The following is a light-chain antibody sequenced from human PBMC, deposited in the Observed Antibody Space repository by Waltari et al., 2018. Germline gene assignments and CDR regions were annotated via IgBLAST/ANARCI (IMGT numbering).Light chain of an antibody. CDR1: ISDVGGYNY. Sequence: SALTQPASVSGSLGQSITFSCTGTISDVGGYNYVAWYQQNPGKAPKLMIHDVPKRPSGVSIRLSGSKTGNTASLTISGLQPDDEADYYCISYSRATPGNVVIGGGTKLTVL. J-gene: IGLJ2*01. V-gene: IGLV2-14*01. CDR3: ISYSRATPGNVV. CDR2: DVP.